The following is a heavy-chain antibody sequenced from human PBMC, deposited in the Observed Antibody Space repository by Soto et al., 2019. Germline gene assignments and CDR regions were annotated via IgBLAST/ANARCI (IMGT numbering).Heavy chain of an antibody. D-gene: IGHD3-16*02. CDR3: ARGAFPTWGIYRPDY. CDR2: IKQDGSEY. V-gene: IGHV3-7*04. CDR1: GFTFSTYW. Sequence: EVQLVESGGGLVQPGGSLRLSCAASGFTFSTYWMTWVRQAPGKGLEWVANIKQDGSEYYYVGSVKGRFTISRDNAKNPLYLQMNSLRAEDTAVSYCARGAFPTWGIYRPDYWGQGTLVTVSS. J-gene: IGHJ4*02.